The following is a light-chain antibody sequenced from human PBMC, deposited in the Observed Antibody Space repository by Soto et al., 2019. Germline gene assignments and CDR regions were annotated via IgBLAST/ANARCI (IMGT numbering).Light chain of an antibody. CDR2: LGS. J-gene: IGKJ1*01. CDR3: MQAKQIPRT. Sequence: EIVMTQSPLSLSVTPGEPASITCTSSQSRLHTSGDNYLDWYLQRPGQSPQLLIYLGSKRAPGVSDRISGTGSGTRFTLRISRVEAEDVAIYYCMQAKQIPRTFGQATKVDIK. CDR1: QSRLHTSGDNY. V-gene: IGKV2-28*01.